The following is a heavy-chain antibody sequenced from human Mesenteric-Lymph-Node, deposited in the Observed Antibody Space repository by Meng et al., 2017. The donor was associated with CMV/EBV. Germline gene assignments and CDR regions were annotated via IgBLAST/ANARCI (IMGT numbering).Heavy chain of an antibody. Sequence: CAVSGIKFTNACMSWVRQAPGKGVECVGRIKSKADGGSSDYSAPVKGRFTISRDDSKNTLYLQMNSLNSDDTAVYYCTRLDSSTWYNVWGQGTLVTVSS. V-gene: IGHV3-15*01. J-gene: IGHJ4*02. CDR2: IKSKADGGSS. CDR1: GIKFTNAC. CDR3: TRLDSSTWYNV. D-gene: IGHD2-2*01.